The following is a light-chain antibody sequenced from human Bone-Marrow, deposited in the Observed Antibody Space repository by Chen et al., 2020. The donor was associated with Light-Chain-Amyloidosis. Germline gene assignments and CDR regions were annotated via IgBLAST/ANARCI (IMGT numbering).Light chain of an antibody. V-gene: IGLV3-1*01. CDR2: EDK. J-gene: IGLJ2*01. Sequence: SYELTQPPSVSVSPGQTASITCSGDKLGERYTYWYQLKSGQSPVLVNYEDKKRPSGIPERVSGSNSGKTATLTSSRTQPMDEADYYCQAWDSSTVIFGGGTKLTVL. CDR3: QAWDSSTVI. CDR1: KLGERY.